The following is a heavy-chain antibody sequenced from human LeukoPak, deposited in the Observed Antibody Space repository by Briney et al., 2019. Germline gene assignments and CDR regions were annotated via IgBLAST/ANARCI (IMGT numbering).Heavy chain of an antibody. J-gene: IGHJ5*01. CDR1: GFTFSTYT. D-gene: IGHD2-2*01. Sequence: GGSLRLSCAASGFTFSTYTMSWVRQAPGKGLEWVSAISGSGGGGGTTNYADSVKGRFTISRDNSKNTLYLRMNSLRAEDTAVYYCAKDPPTPAPYQLQVYKWFDSWGQGTLVTVSS. V-gene: IGHV3-23*01. CDR3: AKDPPTPAPYQLQVYKWFDS. CDR2: ISGSGGGGGTT.